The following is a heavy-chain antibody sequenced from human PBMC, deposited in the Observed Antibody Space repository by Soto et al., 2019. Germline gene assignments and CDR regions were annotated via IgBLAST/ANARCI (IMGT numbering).Heavy chain of an antibody. CDR2: ISGSGGST. Sequence: LRLSCAASGFTFSSYAMSWVRQAPGKGLEWVSAISGSGGSTYYADSVKGRFTISRGNSKNTLYLQMNSLRAEDTAVYYCAKDQAVRGSWHFDLWGRGTLVTVSS. D-gene: IGHD3-10*01. V-gene: IGHV3-23*01. CDR3: AKDQAVRGSWHFDL. J-gene: IGHJ2*01. CDR1: GFTFSSYA.